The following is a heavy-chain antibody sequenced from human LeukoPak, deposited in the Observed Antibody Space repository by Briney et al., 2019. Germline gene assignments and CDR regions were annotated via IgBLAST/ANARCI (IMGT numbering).Heavy chain of an antibody. CDR1: GFTFSSYA. V-gene: IGHV3-23*01. Sequence: PGGSLRLSCAASGFTFSSYAMSWVRQAPGKGLEWVSAISGSGGGTYYADSVKGRFTITRDNSKNTLYLQMNSLRAEDTAVYDWAKVGEVGAARGTFDIWGQGTMVTVSS. CDR3: AKVGEVGAARGTFDI. D-gene: IGHD1-26*01. CDR2: ISGSGGGT. J-gene: IGHJ3*02.